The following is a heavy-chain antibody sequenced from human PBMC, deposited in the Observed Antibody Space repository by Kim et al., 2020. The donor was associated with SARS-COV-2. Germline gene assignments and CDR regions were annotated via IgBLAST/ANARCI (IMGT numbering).Heavy chain of an antibody. D-gene: IGHD2-2*01. CDR3: ARDQDIVVVPAARYGMDV. J-gene: IGHJ6*02. CDR2: IIPIFGTA. Sequence: SVKVSCKASGGTFSSYAISWVRQAPGQGLEWMGGIIPIFGTANYAQKFQGRVTITADESTSTAYMELSSLRSEDTAVYYCARDQDIVVVPAARYGMDVWGQGTTVTVSS. V-gene: IGHV1-69*13. CDR1: GGTFSSYA.